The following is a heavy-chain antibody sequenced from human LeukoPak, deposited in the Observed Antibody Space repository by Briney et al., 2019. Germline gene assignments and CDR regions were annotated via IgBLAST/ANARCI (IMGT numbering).Heavy chain of an antibody. V-gene: IGHV4-4*09. CDR3: ARVGISWYFDL. D-gene: IGHD1-26*01. J-gene: IGHJ2*01. CDR1: GGSISSYY. CDR2: IYTSGST. Sequence: PSETLSLTCTVSGGSISSYYWSWIRQPPGKGLEWIGYIYTSGSTNYNPSLKSRVTISVDTSKNQFSLKLGSVTAADTAVYYCARVGISWYFDLWGRGTLVTVSS.